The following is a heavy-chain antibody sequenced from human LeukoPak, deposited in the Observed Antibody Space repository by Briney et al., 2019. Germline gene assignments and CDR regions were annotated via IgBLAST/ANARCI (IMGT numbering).Heavy chain of an antibody. CDR2: IYHSGST. Sequence: SETLSLTCAVSGYSISSGYYWGWIRQPPGKGLEWIGSIYHSGSTYYNPPLKSRVTISVDTSKNQFSLKLSSVTAADTAVYYCASFSPTTVVTLYWYFDLWGRGTLVTVSS. CDR1: GYSISSGYY. J-gene: IGHJ2*01. V-gene: IGHV4-38-2*01. CDR3: ASFSPTTVVTLYWYFDL. D-gene: IGHD4-23*01.